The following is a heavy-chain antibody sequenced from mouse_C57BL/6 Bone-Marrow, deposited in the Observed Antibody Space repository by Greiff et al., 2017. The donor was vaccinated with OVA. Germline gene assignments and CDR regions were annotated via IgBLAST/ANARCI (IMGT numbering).Heavy chain of an antibody. D-gene: IGHD1-1*01. CDR2: IYPRDGST. V-gene: IGHV1-78*01. Sequence: VQLQQSDAELVKPGASVKLSCKVSGYTFTDHTIHWMKQRPEQGLEWIGYIYPRDGSTKYNEKFKGKATLTADKSSSTAYMKLNSLTSEDSAVYYCARRDGSPAWFAYWGKRTLVTVSA. CDR3: ARRDGSPAWFAY. J-gene: IGHJ3*01. CDR1: GYTFTDHT.